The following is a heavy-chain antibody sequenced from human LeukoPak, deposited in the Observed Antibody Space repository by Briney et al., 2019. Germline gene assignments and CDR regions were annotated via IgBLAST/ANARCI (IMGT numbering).Heavy chain of an antibody. D-gene: IGHD3-10*01. CDR1: GFTFSSYW. CDR3: ASDLQRSSVRGVPFDY. CDR2: IKQDGSEK. Sequence: GGSLRLSCAASGFTFSSYWMSWVRQAPGKGLEWVANIKQDGSEKYYVDSVKGRFTISRDNAKNSLYLQMNSLRAEDTAVYYCASDLQRSSVRGVPFDYWGQGTLVTVSS. J-gene: IGHJ4*02. V-gene: IGHV3-7*01.